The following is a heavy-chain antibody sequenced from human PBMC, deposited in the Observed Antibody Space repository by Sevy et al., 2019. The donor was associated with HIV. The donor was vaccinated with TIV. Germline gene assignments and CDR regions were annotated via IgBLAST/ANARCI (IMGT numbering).Heavy chain of an antibody. CDR3: ARDCSSTTCLWGLDV. J-gene: IGHJ6*02. V-gene: IGHV3-7*03. Sequence: GGSLRLSCAASGFTFSNHWMTWVHQAPGKGLEWVANIKRDGSERYYVASVKGRFTISRDNAKNSLYLQMNSLRADDTAVYYCARDCSSTTCLWGLDVWGQGTTVTVSS. D-gene: IGHD2-2*01. CDR2: IKRDGSER. CDR1: GFTFSNHW.